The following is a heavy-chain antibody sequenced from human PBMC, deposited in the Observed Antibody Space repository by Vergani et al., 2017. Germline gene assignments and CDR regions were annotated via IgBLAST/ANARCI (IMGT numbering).Heavy chain of an antibody. D-gene: IGHD5-24*01. J-gene: IGHJ3*02. CDR1: GFSFSDHY. CDR2: ISNSGNTI. CDR3: ARDHRDYNNYPVTFDI. V-gene: IGHV3-11*01. Sequence: QVQFVESGGGLVKPGGSLRLSCAASGFSFSDHYMTWIRQAPGKGQEWVSYISNSGNTIEYADSVKGRFSISRDNAKSSLFLQMDSLRAEDTAVYYCARDHRDYNNYPVTFDIWGQGSMVTVSS.